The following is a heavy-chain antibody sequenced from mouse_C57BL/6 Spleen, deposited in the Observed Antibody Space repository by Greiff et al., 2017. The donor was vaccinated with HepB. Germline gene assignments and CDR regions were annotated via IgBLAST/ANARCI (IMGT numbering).Heavy chain of an antibody. V-gene: IGHV1-64*01. CDR2: IHPNSGST. J-gene: IGHJ4*01. Sequence: VQLQQPGAELVKPGASVKLSCKASGYTFTSYWMHWVKQRPGQGLEWIGMIHPNSGSTNYNEKFKSKATLTVDKSANTAYMQLSSLTSEDSAVYYCARGDYGNYYAMDYWGQGTSVTVSS. CDR3: ARGDYGNYYAMDY. CDR1: GYTFTSYW. D-gene: IGHD2-1*01.